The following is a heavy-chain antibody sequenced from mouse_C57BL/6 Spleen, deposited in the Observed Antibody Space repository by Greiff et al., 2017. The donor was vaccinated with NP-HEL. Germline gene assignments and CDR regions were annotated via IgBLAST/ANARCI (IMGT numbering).Heavy chain of an antibody. D-gene: IGHD3-2*02. J-gene: IGHJ2*01. Sequence: QVQLQQPGAELVKPGASVKLSCKASGYTFTSYWMQWVKQRPGQGLEWIGEIDPSDSYTNYNQKFKGKATLTVDTSSSTAYMQLSSLTSEDSAVYYWARRGSGYFDYWGQGTTLTVSS. CDR3: ARRGSGYFDY. CDR1: GYTFTSYW. V-gene: IGHV1-50*01. CDR2: IDPSDSYT.